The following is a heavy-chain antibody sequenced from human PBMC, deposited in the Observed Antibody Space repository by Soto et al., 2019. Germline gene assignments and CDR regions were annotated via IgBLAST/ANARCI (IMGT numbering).Heavy chain of an antibody. D-gene: IGHD4-4*01. J-gene: IGHJ4*02. CDR1: GFTFSNAW. Sequence: GGSLRLSCAASGFTFSNAWMSWVRQAPGKGLEWVGRIKSKTDGGTTDYAAPVKGRFTISRDDSKNTLYLQMNSLKTEDTAVYYCTTDGFDYTMWVNGYYFDYWGQGTLVTVSS. CDR2: IKSKTDGGTT. CDR3: TTDGFDYTMWVNGYYFDY. V-gene: IGHV3-15*01.